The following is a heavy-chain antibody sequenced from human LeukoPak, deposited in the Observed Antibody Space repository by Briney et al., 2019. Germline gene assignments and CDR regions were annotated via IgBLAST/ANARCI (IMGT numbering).Heavy chain of an antibody. J-gene: IGHJ3*02. Sequence: SETLSLTCTVSGGSISSYYWSWIRQPPGKGLEWIGYIYYSGSTNYNPSLKRRVTISVDTSKNQFSLKLSSVTAADTAVYYCARDQGGAFDIWGQGTMVTVSS. CDR2: IYYSGST. CDR1: GGSISSYY. V-gene: IGHV4-59*01. CDR3: ARDQGGAFDI.